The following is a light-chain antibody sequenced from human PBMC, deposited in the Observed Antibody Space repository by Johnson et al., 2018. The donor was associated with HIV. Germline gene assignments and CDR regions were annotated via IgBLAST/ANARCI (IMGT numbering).Light chain of an antibody. CDR1: SSSIGNDY. CDR2: DND. CDR3: GTWDNSLRTGF. V-gene: IGLV1-51*01. Sequence: QSVLTQPPSVSAAPGQKVTISCSGNSSSIGNDYISWYQQLPGTAPKVLIYDNDQRPLGIPDRFSASKSGTSATLVITGLQTGDEADYYCGTWDNSLRTGFFGTGTKVTVL. J-gene: IGLJ1*01.